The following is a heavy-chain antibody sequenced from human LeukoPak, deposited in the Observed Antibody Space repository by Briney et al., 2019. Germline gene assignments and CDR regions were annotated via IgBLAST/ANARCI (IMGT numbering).Heavy chain of an antibody. V-gene: IGHV3-23*01. CDR3: AKGSGTRAFDI. CDR2: ISGSGDAT. Sequence: GGSLRLSCATSGFTFSNYAMTWVRQAPGKGLEWVSTISGSGDATYYADSVKGRFTISRDPSTTTLSLQMNSLRAEDTALYYCAKGSGTRAFDIWGQGTMVTVSS. D-gene: IGHD3-10*01. CDR1: GFTFSNYA. J-gene: IGHJ3*02.